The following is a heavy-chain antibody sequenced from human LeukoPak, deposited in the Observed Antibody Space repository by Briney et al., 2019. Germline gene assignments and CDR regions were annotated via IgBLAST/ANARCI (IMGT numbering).Heavy chain of an antibody. V-gene: IGHV4-34*01. J-gene: IGHJ4*02. CDR3: ARWKPAAKELSERYFDY. CDR1: GGSFSGYY. CDR2: VNHSGST. Sequence: SETLSLTCAVYGGSFSGYYWSWIRQPPGKGLEWIGEVNHSGSTNYNPSLKSRVTISVDTSKNQFSLKLSSVTAADTAVYYCARWKPAAKELSERYFDYWGQGTLVTVSS. D-gene: IGHD2-2*01.